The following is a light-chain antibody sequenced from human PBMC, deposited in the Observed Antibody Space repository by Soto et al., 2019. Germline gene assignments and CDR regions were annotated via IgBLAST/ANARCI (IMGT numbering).Light chain of an antibody. J-gene: IGLJ3*02. CDR2: RNN. CDR1: SSNIGSNY. CDR3: AAWDDSLSGWV. V-gene: IGLV1-47*01. Sequence: QSVLTQSPSASGTPGQRVTISFSGSSSNIGSNYVYWYQQLPGTAPKLLIYRNNQRPSGIPDRFSGSKSGTSASLAISGLRSEDEADYYCAAWDDSLSGWVFGGGTKLTVL.